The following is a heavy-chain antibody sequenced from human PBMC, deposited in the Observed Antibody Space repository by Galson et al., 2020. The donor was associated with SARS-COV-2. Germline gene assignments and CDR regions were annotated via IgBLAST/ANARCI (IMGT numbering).Heavy chain of an antibody. D-gene: IGHD6-6*01. V-gene: IGHV1-2*04. CDR3: ARDRRSVARRQYYYYYMDV. CDR2: INPNSGGP. CDR1: GYTFTGYY. Sequence: ASVKVSCKASGYTFTGYYMHWVRQAPGQGLEWMGWINPNSGGPNYAQKFQGWVTMTRDTSISTAYMELSRLRSDDTAVYYCARDRRSVARRQYYYYYMDVWGKGTTVTVSS. J-gene: IGHJ6*03.